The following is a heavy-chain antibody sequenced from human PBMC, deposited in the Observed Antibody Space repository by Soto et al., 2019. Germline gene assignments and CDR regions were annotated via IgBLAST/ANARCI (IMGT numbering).Heavy chain of an antibody. V-gene: IGHV1-69*13. Sequence: SVKVSCKASGGTFSSYAISWVRQAPGQGLEWMGGIIPIFGTANYAQKFQGRVTITADESTSTAYMELSSLGSEDTAVYYCARDRGDYDSSGYSYYFDYWGQGTLVTVS. CDR2: IIPIFGTA. CDR3: ARDRGDYDSSGYSYYFDY. D-gene: IGHD3-22*01. J-gene: IGHJ4*02. CDR1: GGTFSSYA.